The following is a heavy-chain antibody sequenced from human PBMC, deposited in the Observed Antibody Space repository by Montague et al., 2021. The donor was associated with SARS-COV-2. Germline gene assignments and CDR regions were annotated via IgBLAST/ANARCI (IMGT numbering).Heavy chain of an antibody. CDR2: IYYSGST. V-gene: IGHV4-39*01. J-gene: IGHJ4*02. D-gene: IGHD3-22*01. Sequence: SQTLSLIYTVSGGSISSSSYYWGWIRQPPGKGLEWIGSIYYSGSTYYNPSLKSRVTISVDTSKNQFSLKLSSVTAADTAVYYCARHGKTRIAMIVVVIGYCDYWGQGTLVTVSS. CDR3: ARHGKTRIAMIVVVIGYCDY. CDR1: GGSISSSSYY.